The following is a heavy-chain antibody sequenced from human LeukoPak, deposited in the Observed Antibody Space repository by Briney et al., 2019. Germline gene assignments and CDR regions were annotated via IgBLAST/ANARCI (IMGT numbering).Heavy chain of an antibody. CDR3: AKDTVKVTTIRRVPHYMDV. CDR1: EFSVGSNY. J-gene: IGHJ6*03. D-gene: IGHD5-12*01. Sequence: PGGSLRLSCAASEFSVGSNYMTWVRQAPGKGLEWVSLIYSGGSTYYADSVKGRFTISRDNSKNTLYLQMSSLRAEDTAVYYCAKDTVKVTTIRRVPHYMDVWGKGTTVTISS. V-gene: IGHV3-66*01. CDR2: IYSGGST.